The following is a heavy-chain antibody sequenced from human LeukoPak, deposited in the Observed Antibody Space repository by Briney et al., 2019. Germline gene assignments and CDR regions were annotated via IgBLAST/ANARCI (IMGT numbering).Heavy chain of an antibody. J-gene: IGHJ4*02. CDR1: GFTFSSYA. Sequence: GGFLRLSRAASGFTFSSYAMHWVRQAPGQGLDYVSGISSDGIIIHYANSVKGRFTISRDNSKNTLFLQMGSLRAEDMAVYYCARSDCGSTSCYTMSNWGQGTLVTVSS. CDR3: ARSDCGSTSCYTMSN. D-gene: IGHD2-2*02. V-gene: IGHV3-64*01. CDR2: ISSDGIII.